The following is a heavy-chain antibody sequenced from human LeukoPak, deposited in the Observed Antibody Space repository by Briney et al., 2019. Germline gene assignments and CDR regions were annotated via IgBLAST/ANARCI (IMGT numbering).Heavy chain of an antibody. CDR1: GGSISRYY. D-gene: IGHD6-19*01. V-gene: IGHV4-4*07. J-gene: IGHJ4*01. CDR3: ARDLAVAGWDY. Sequence: SETLSLTCTVSGGSISRYYWSWIRQPAGKGLEWIGRIHIRGSTNYNPSLKSRVTMSLDTAKNQFSLKLSSVTAADTAVYYCARDLAVAGWDYWGHGTLVTVSS. CDR2: IHIRGST.